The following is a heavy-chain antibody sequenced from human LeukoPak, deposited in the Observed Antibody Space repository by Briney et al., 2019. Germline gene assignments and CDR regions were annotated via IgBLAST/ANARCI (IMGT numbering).Heavy chain of an antibody. Sequence: SETLSLTCTVSGGSISSSSYYWGWIRQTPGKGLEWIGSINYSGSTYYNLSLKSRVTISVDTSKNQFSLKLNSVTAADTAVYYCARRNDILPGYTFDYWGQGTLVTVSS. J-gene: IGHJ4*02. D-gene: IGHD3-9*01. CDR3: ARRNDILPGYTFDY. CDR1: GGSISSSSYY. CDR2: INYSGST. V-gene: IGHV4-39*01.